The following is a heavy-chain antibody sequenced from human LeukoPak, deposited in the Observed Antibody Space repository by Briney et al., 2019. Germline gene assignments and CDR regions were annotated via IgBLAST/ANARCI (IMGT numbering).Heavy chain of an antibody. CDR2: IGTAGDT. V-gene: IGHV3-13*01. CDR3: ARVGDWVGDYYYYYMDV. Sequence: PGGSLRLSCAASGFTFSSHDMHWVRQATGKGLEWVSAIGTAGDTYYPGSVKGRFTISRENAKNSLYLEMNSLRAGDTAVYYCARVGDWVGDYYYYYMDVWGKGTTVTVSS. D-gene: IGHD3-10*01. CDR1: GFTFSSHD. J-gene: IGHJ6*03.